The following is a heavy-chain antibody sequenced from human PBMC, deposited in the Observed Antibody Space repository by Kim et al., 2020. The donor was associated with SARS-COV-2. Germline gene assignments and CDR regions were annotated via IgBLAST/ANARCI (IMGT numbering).Heavy chain of an antibody. D-gene: IGHD3-3*01. CDR1: GGTFSSYA. CDR3: ARDEKTYYDFWSGYTPTRAYGMDV. CDR2: IIPIFGTA. Sequence: SVKVSCKASGGTFSSYAISWVRQAPGQGLEWMGGIIPIFGTANYAQKFQGRVTITADESTSTAYMELSSLRSEDTAVYYCARDEKTYYDFWSGYTPTRAYGMDVWGQGTTVTVSS. J-gene: IGHJ6*02. V-gene: IGHV1-69*13.